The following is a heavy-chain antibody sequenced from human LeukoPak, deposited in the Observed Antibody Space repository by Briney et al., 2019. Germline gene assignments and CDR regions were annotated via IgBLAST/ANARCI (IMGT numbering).Heavy chain of an antibody. CDR3: ARGAAADRLNEPLTNDY. CDR2: ISSSSSTI. CDR1: GFTFSSYS. Sequence: GGSLRLSCAASGFTFSSYSMNWVRQAPGKGLEWVSYISSSSSTIYYADSVKGRFTISRDNAKNSLYLQMNSLRAEDTAVYYCARGAAADRLNEPLTNDYWGQGTLVTVSS. J-gene: IGHJ4*02. V-gene: IGHV3-48*04. D-gene: IGHD6-13*01.